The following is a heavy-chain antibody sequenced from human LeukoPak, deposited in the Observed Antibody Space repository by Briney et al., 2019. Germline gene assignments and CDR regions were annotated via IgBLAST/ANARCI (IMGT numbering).Heavy chain of an antibody. J-gene: IGHJ6*03. CDR2: ISSSSSYI. CDR3: ARGFWSGYYTGENYYYYMDV. V-gene: IGHV3-21*01. D-gene: IGHD3-3*01. CDR1: GFTLNNYG. Sequence: GGSLRLSCAASGFTLNNYGMHWVRQAPGKGLEWVSSISSSSSYIYYADSVKGRFTISRDNAKNSLYLQMNSLRAEDTAVYYCARGFWSGYYTGENYYYYMDVWGKGTTVTVSS.